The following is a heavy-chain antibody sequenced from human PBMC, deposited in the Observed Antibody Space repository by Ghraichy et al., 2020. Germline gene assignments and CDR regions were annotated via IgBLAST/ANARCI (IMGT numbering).Heavy chain of an antibody. J-gene: IGHJ4*02. CDR2: ISGTGSRT. D-gene: IGHD3-3*01. CDR1: GFTFNNYA. V-gene: IGHV3-23*01. Sequence: GSLRLSCAASGFTFNNYAMSWVRQAPGKGLEWVSSISGTGSRTFNADSVKGRFIISRDNSKNTLYLQMNGLRADDTAVYYCAKATTLFGVITPSFDYWGQGTLVSVSS. CDR3: AKATTLFGVITPSFDY.